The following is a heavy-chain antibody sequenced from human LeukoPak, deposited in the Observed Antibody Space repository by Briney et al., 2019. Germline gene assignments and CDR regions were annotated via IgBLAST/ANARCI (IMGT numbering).Heavy chain of an antibody. J-gene: IGHJ4*02. CDR3: AKVETAAAATLRGFDY. V-gene: IGHV3-23*01. CDR2: ISGSGGSP. CDR1: GFTFSSYA. Sequence: PGGSLRLSCAASGFTFSSYAMSWVRQAPGKGLEWVSGISGSGGSPSYAESVKGRFTISRDNSKNTLYLQMNSLRAEDTGVYYCAKVETAAAATLRGFDYWGQGTLVTVSS. D-gene: IGHD6-13*01.